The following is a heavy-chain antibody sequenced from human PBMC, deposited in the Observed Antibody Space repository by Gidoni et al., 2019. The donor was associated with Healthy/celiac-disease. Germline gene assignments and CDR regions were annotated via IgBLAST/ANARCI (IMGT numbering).Heavy chain of an antibody. J-gene: IGHJ4*02. Sequence: QVQLQQWGAGLLKPSETLSLTCAVYGGSFSGYYWGWIRQPPGKGLEWVGEINHSGSTNYNPSLKSRVTISVDTSKNQFSLKLSSVTAADTAVYYCARIGTYYDSSGYRYYFDYWGQGTLVTGSS. V-gene: IGHV4-34*01. CDR3: ARIGTYYDSSGYRYYFDY. CDR1: GGSFSGYY. CDR2: INHSGST. D-gene: IGHD3-22*01.